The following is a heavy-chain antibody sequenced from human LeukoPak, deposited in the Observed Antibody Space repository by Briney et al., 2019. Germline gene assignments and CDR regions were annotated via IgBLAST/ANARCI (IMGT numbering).Heavy chain of an antibody. CDR3: ARGYTAMAHAFDI. CDR2: IIPIFGTA. D-gene: IGHD5-18*01. Sequence: SVKVSCRASGGTFSSYAISWVRQAPGQGLEWMGRIIPIFGTANYAQKFQGRVTITTDESTSTAYMELSSLRSEDTAVYYCARGYTAMAHAFDIWGQGTMVTVSS. J-gene: IGHJ3*02. V-gene: IGHV1-69*05. CDR1: GGTFSSYA.